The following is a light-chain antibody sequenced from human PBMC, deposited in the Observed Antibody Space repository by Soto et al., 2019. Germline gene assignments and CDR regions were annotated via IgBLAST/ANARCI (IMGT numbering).Light chain of an antibody. CDR3: CSYAGSSTFVYVV. V-gene: IGLV2-23*03. J-gene: IGLJ2*01. Sequence: QSALTQPASVSGSPGQSITISCTGTSSDVGSYNLVSWYQQHPGKAPKLMIYEGSKRPSGVSNRFSGSKSGNTASLTISGLQAEDEADYYCCSYAGSSTFVYVVFGGGTKLTV. CDR2: EGS. CDR1: SSDVGSYNL.